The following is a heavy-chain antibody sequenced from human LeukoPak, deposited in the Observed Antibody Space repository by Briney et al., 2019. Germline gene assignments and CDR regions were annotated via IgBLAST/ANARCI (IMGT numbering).Heavy chain of an antibody. J-gene: IGHJ4*02. D-gene: IGHD5-24*01. CDR3: ARGRRTTIPKY. CDR1: GYICTDYG. V-gene: IGHV1-18*04. Sequence: GASVTVSCKASGYICTDYGVCWVRQATGQGLEWMGWVSPNSGNTNYPQKFQDRVTMTTDTSTTTAYMELKGLTSDDTAVYYCARGRRTTIPKYWGQGTRVTVSS. CDR2: VSPNSGNT.